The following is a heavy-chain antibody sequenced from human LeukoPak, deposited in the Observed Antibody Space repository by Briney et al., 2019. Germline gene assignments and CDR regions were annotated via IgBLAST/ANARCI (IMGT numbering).Heavy chain of an antibody. CDR3: ARRRRNTMVRGVIILDY. V-gene: IGHV1-8*01. CDR2: MNPNSGNT. CDR1: GYTFTSYD. D-gene: IGHD3-10*01. J-gene: IGHJ4*02. Sequence: ASVKVSCKASGYTFTSYDINWERQATGQGLEWMGWMNPNSGNTGYAQKFQGRVTMTRNTSISTAYMELSSLRSEDTAVYYCARRRRNTMVRGVIILDYWGQGTLVTVSS.